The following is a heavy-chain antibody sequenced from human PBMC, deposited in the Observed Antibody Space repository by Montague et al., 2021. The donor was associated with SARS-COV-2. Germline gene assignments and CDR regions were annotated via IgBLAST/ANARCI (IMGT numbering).Heavy chain of an antibody. V-gene: IGHV4-59*01. Sequence: SETLSLTCTVSGGSISSYYWSWIRQPPGKGLEWIGYIYYSGSTNYNPSLKSRVTISVDTSKNQFSLKLSSVTAADTAVYYCAGTYYAFCSGFIHYYYMDVWGKGTPVTVSS. D-gene: IGHD3-3*01. CDR1: GGSISSYY. J-gene: IGHJ6*03. CDR2: IYYSGST. CDR3: AGTYYAFCSGFIHYYYMDV.